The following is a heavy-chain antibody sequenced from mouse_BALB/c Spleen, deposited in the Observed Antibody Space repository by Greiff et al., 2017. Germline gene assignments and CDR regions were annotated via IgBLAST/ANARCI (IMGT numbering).Heavy chain of an antibody. CDR3: ARGGGSPYAMDY. V-gene: IGHV1-9*01. Sequence: QVQLQQSGAELMKPGASVKISCKATGYTFSSYWIEWVKQRPGHGLEWIGEILPGSGSTDYNEKFKGKATFTADTSSNTAYMQLSSLTSEDSAVYYCARGGGSPYAMDYWGQGTSVTVSS. CDR2: ILPGSGST. CDR1: GYTFSSYW. J-gene: IGHJ4*01.